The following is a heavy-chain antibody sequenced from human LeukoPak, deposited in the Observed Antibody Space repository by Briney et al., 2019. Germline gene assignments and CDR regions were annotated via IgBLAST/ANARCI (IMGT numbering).Heavy chain of an antibody. CDR3: ARESYDSSGYYCFDY. CDR2: IYYSGNT. Sequence: SETLSLTCTVSGGSISSYYWSWIRQPPGKGLEWIGYIYYSGNTNYNPSLKSRVTISVDTSKNQFSLKLSSVTAADTAVYYCARESYDSSGYYCFDYWGQGTLVTVSS. CDR1: GGSISSYY. D-gene: IGHD3-22*01. J-gene: IGHJ4*02. V-gene: IGHV4-59*01.